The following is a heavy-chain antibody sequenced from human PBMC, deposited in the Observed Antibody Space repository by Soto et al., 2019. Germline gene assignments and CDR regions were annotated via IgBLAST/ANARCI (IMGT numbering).Heavy chain of an antibody. Sequence: QVQLVQSGAEVKKPGASVKVSCKASGYTFTSYAMHRVRQAPGQRLEWMGWINAGNGNTKYSQKFQGRVTITRDTSASTAYMELSSLRSEDTAVYYCANALGLYYFDYWGQGTLVTVSS. CDR3: ANALGLYYFDY. CDR2: INAGNGNT. V-gene: IGHV1-3*01. D-gene: IGHD3-16*01. CDR1: GYTFTSYA. J-gene: IGHJ4*02.